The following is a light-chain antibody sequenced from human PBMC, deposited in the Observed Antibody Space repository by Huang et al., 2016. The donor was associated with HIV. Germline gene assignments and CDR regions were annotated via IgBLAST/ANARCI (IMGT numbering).Light chain of an antibody. CDR3: QHYDDPYT. J-gene: IGKJ2*01. CDR2: DAS. CDR1: QDISNY. V-gene: IGKV1-33*01. Sequence: DIQMTQSPSSLSASVGDRVTITCQASQDISNYLSWDQHKPGGAQKPLIFDASSLETGGPSRFSGSGSGTYFTLTIASLQPEDVATYYCQHYDDPYTFGQGTKLEIK.